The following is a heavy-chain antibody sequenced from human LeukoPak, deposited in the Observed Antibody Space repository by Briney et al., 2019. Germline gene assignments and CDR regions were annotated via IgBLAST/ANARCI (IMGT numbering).Heavy chain of an antibody. J-gene: IGHJ4*02. V-gene: IGHV6-1*01. CDR1: RDSVSSNSAA. Sequence: SQTLSLTCAISRDSVSSNSAAWNWIRQSPSRSLEWLGRTYYRSKWYNDCAVSVKSRITINPDTSKNQFSLQLNSVTPEDTAVYYCARGPGRSGSYYFDYWGQGTLVTVSS. CDR2: TYYRSKWYN. CDR3: ARGPGRSGSYYFDY. D-gene: IGHD1-26*01.